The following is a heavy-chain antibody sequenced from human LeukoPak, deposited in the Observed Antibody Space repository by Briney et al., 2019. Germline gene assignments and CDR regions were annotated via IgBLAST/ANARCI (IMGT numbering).Heavy chain of an antibody. CDR3: ARGAAAADFDY. J-gene: IGHJ4*02. V-gene: IGHV5-10-1*01. Sequence: GESLKISCKCSGYRFTSYWISWVRQMPGKGLEWMGRIDPSDSYTNYSPSFQGHVTITADKSISTAYRQWSSLKASDPAMYYCARGAAAADFDYWDQGTLVTVSS. D-gene: IGHD6-13*01. CDR2: IDPSDSYT. CDR1: GYRFTSYW.